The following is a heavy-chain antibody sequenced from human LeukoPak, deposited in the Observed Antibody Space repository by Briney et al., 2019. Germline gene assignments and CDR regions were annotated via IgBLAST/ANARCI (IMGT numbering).Heavy chain of an antibody. CDR1: GGTFSSYA. Sequence: ASVKVSCKASGGTFSSYAVSWVRQAPGQGLEWMGRIIPIFGTANYAQKFQGRVTITTDESTSTAYMELSSLRSEDTAVYYGARDNCSSTSCWAYYYYYYYMDVWGKGTTVTVSS. J-gene: IGHJ6*03. CDR2: IIPIFGTA. D-gene: IGHD2-2*01. CDR3: ARDNCSSTSCWAYYYYYYYMDV. V-gene: IGHV1-69*05.